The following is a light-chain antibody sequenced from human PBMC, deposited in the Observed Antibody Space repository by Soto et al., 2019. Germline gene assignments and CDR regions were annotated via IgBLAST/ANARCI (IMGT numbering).Light chain of an antibody. CDR2: DAS. J-gene: IGKJ3*01. CDR3: QRRRNCPPLLT. V-gene: IGKV3-11*01. CDR1: QSVSSY. Sequence: EIVLTQSPATLSLSPGERATLSCRASQSVSSYLAWYQQKPGQAPRLLIYDASNRATGIPARFSGSGSGTDFTLTISSLEPEYFAFSYCQRRRNCPPLLTFGPGTKVDIK.